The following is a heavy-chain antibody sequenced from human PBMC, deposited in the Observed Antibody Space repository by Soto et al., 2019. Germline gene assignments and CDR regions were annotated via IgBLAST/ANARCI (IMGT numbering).Heavy chain of an antibody. V-gene: IGHV1-69*01. CDR3: ARPELLEYCGGDCYALGN. CDR2: IIPVFQTA. CDR1: GGLFSSYP. D-gene: IGHD2-21*02. J-gene: IGHJ4*02. Sequence: QEQLVQSGAEVKKPGSSVKVSCKASGGLFSSYPISWVRQVPGQGLEWMGGIIPVFQTAYYTQRFQGRVTITADESTNTAYMELSSLRSEDTAIYYCARPELLEYCGGDCYALGNWGQGTLVTVSS.